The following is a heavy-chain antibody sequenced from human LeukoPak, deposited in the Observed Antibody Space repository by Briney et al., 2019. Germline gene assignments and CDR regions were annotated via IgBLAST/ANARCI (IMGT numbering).Heavy chain of an antibody. CDR1: GFSFSSYW. J-gene: IGHJ3*02. V-gene: IGHV3-7*01. CDR2: INQDGSEK. CDR3: ASLNTNRYFDWFAFDI. D-gene: IGHD3-9*01. Sequence: GGSLRLSCAVSGFSFSSYWMSWVRQAPGKGLEWVANINQDGSEKYYVDSLKGRFTISRDNAKNSLYLQMNSLRAEDTAVYYCASLNTNRYFDWFAFDIWGQGTMVTVSS.